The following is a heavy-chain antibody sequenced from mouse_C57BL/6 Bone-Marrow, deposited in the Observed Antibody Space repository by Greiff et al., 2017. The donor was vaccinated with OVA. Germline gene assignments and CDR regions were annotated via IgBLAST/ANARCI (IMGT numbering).Heavy chain of an antibody. Sequence: EVQLQESGGGLVKPGGSLKLSCAASGFTFSSYAMSWVRQTPEKRLEWVATISDGGSYTYYPDNVKGRFTISRDNAKNNLYLQMSHLKSEDTAMYYCARDPPDYWGQGTTLTVSS. J-gene: IGHJ2*01. V-gene: IGHV5-4*01. CDR3: ARDPPDY. CDR1: GFTFSSYA. CDR2: ISDGGSYT.